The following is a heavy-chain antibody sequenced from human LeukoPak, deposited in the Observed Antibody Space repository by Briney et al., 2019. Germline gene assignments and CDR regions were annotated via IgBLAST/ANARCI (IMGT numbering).Heavy chain of an antibody. CDR2: IYSGGST. D-gene: IGHD1-26*01. V-gene: IGHV3-53*01. J-gene: IGHJ3*02. CDR1: GFTVSSNY. CDR3: ARGWEPDAFDI. Sequence: GGSLRLSCAASGFTVSSNYMSWVRQAPGKGLEWVSVIYSGGSTYYADSVKGRFTISRDNSKNTLYLQMNSLRAEDTAVYYCARGWEPDAFDIWGQGTMVTVSS.